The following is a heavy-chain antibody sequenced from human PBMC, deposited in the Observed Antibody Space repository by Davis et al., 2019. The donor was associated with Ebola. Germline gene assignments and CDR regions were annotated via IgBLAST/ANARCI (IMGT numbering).Heavy chain of an antibody. J-gene: IGHJ6*02. CDR3: AKDKYYYYYGMDV. CDR1: GFTFSDYY. V-gene: IGHV3-33*06. CDR2: IWYDGSNK. Sequence: GESLKISCAASGFTFSDYYMSWIRQAPGKGLEWVAVIWYDGSNKYYADSVKGRFTISRDNSKNTLYLQMNSLRAEDTAVYYCAKDKYYYYYGMDVWGQGTTVTVSS.